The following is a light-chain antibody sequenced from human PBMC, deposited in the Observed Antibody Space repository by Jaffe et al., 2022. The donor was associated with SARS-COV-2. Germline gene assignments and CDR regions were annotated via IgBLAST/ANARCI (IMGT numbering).Light chain of an antibody. CDR3: ETWDSNTRV. Sequence: QPVLTQTSSASASLGSSVKLTCTLSSGHRNYIIVWHQQQPGKAPRFLMKLEDSGNYNKGSGVPDRFSGSSSGADRYLTISNLQSEDEADYFCETWDSNTRVFGGGTKVTVL. J-gene: IGLJ3*02. CDR2: LEDSGNY. V-gene: IGLV4-60*03. CDR1: SGHRNYI.